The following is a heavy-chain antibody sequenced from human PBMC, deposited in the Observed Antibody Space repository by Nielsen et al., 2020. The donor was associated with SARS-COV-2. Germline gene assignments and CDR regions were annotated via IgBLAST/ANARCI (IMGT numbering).Heavy chain of an antibody. CDR3: ARNFYGSGSYPFDP. J-gene: IGHJ5*02. Sequence: GESLKISCAASGFTFSDYWMSWVRQAPGKGLEWVANIHQDGGETRYADSVKGRFTISRDSAKNSLYLQMNSLRAEDTAMYYCARNFYGSGSYPFDPWGQGTLVTVSS. V-gene: IGHV3-7*03. CDR1: GFTFSDYW. CDR2: IHQDGGET. D-gene: IGHD3-10*01.